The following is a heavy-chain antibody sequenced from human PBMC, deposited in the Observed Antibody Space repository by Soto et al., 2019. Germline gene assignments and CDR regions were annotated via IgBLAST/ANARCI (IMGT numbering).Heavy chain of an antibody. CDR1: GFTFSSYA. Sequence: GGSLRLSCAASGFTFSSYAMHWVRQAPGKGLEYVSAISSNGGSTYYANSVKGRFTISRDNSKNTLYLQMGSLRAEDMAVYYCARDANEVVPADSYYYYYYMDVWGKGTTVTVSS. V-gene: IGHV3-64*01. J-gene: IGHJ6*03. D-gene: IGHD2-2*01. CDR2: ISSNGGST. CDR3: ARDANEVVPADSYYYYYYMDV.